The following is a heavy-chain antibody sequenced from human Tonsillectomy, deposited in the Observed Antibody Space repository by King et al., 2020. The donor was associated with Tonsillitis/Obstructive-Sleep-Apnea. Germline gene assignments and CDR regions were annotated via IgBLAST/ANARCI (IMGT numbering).Heavy chain of an antibody. CDR2: ISSSSSYI. Sequence: VQLVESGGGLVKPGGSLRLSCAASGFTFSSYSMNWVLQAPGKGLEWVSSISSSSSYIYYADSVKGRFTISRDNAKNSLYLQMNSLRAEDTAVYFCARDWGRRTYCSTSSCADVFDVWGQGTMVTVSS. CDR1: GFTFSSYS. D-gene: IGHD2-2*01. J-gene: IGHJ3*01. V-gene: IGHV3-21*01. CDR3: ARDWGRRTYCSTSSCADVFDV.